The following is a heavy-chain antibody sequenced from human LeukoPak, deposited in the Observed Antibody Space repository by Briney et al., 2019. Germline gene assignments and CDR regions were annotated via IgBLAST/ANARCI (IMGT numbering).Heavy chain of an antibody. CDR3: ATTTSGGDAFDI. Sequence: SETLSLTCTVSGGSISSGSYYWSWIRQPAGKGLEWIGRIYTSGSTNYNPSLKSRVTISVNTSKNQFSLKLSSVTAADTAVYYCATTTSGGDAFDIWGQGTMVTVSS. J-gene: IGHJ3*02. CDR1: GGSISSGSYY. D-gene: IGHD1-26*01. CDR2: IYTSGST. V-gene: IGHV4-61*02.